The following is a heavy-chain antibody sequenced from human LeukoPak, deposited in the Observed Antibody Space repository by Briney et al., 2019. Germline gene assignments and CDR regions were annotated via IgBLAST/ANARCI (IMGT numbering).Heavy chain of an antibody. Sequence: SETLSLTCAVYGGSFSGYYWSWIRQPPGKGLEWIGEINHSGSTNYNPSLKSRVTISVDTSKNQFSLKLRSVTAADTAMYYCARAYSGYDGHDHWGRGTLVTVSS. CDR2: INHSGST. J-gene: IGHJ5*02. V-gene: IGHV4-34*01. D-gene: IGHD5-12*01. CDR1: GGSFSGYY. CDR3: ARAYSGYDGHDH.